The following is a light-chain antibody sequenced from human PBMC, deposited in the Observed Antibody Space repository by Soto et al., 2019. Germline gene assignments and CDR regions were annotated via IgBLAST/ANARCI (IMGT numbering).Light chain of an antibody. CDR3: LQDYDYPHT. Sequence: AIQMTQSPSSLSASVGDRVAITCRASQCIINDLGWYQQKPVKAPKLLIYAVSHLQIGVPSRFSGSGSTTDFTLTVSTLQPEDFATYYCLQDYDYPHTFGQGTKVDIK. J-gene: IGKJ1*01. V-gene: IGKV1-6*01. CDR1: QCIIND. CDR2: AVS.